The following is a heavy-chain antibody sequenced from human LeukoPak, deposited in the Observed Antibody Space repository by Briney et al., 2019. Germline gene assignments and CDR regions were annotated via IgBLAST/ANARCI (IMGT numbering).Heavy chain of an antibody. CDR1: GYTFTGYW. Sequence: ASVKVSCKAFGYTFTGYWMHWVRQAPGQGPEWMGVISPSGGSTIYAQKFKGRVTMTRDMSTSTVYMEVRGLRSDDTAMYYCARDVGVTVADSFDPWGQGTLVTVSS. D-gene: IGHD2-15*01. CDR3: ARDVGVTVADSFDP. J-gene: IGHJ5*02. V-gene: IGHV1-46*01. CDR2: ISPSGGST.